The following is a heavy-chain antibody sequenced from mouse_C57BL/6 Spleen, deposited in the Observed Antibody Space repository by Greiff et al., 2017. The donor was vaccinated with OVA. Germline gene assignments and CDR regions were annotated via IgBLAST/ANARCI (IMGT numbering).Heavy chain of an antibody. J-gene: IGHJ4*01. CDR3: ARGVGGYFLYDRGY. V-gene: IGHV1-55*01. CDR1: GYTFTSYW. CDR2: IYPASGSP. D-gene: IGHD2-3*01. Sequence: QVQLQQPGAELVKPGASVKMSCKASGYTFTSYWITWVKQRPGQGLEWIGDIYPASGSPNYNEKFKSKATLTVDTSSSTAYMQLSSLTSEDSAVYYCARGVGGYFLYDRGYWGQGTSVTVSS.